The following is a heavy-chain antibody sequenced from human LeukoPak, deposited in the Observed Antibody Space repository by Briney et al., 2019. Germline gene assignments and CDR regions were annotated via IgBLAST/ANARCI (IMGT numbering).Heavy chain of an antibody. V-gene: IGHV3-66*01. CDR3: ARNFYAGGYYFDY. J-gene: IGHJ4*02. Sequence: GGSLRLSCAASEFSVGSNYMTWVRQAPGKGLEWVSLIYSGGSTYYADSVKGRFTISRDNSKNTLYLQMNSLRAEDTAVYYCARNFYAGGYYFDYWGQGTLVTVSS. CDR2: IYSGGST. CDR1: EFSVGSNY. D-gene: IGHD3-3*01.